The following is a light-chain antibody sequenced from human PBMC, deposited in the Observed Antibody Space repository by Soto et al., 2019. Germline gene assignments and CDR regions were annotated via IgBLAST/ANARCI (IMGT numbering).Light chain of an antibody. V-gene: IGKV3-11*01. CDR3: QQRSNWPRGLT. J-gene: IGKJ4*01. CDR1: QSVSHY. Sequence: EIVLTQSPATLSLSPGERATLSCRASQSVSHYLAWYQQKPGQAPRLLIYDASNRATGIPARFSGSGSGTDFTLTISSLEPEDFAVYYCQQRSNWPRGLTFGGGTKVQIQ. CDR2: DAS.